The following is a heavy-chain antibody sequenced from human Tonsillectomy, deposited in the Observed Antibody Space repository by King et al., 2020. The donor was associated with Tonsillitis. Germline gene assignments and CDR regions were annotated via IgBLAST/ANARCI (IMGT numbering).Heavy chain of an antibody. CDR3: AKDNFDSGWANIDY. D-gene: IGHD6-19*01. Sequence: VQLVESGGGLVQPGRSLRLSCAASGFTFSSYDMSWVRQAPGKGLEWVAAISDNGISTNYADSVKGRFTIFRDNAASTSFLQMNSLRAEDTAVYYCAKDNFDSGWANIDYGGRGTLVTVSS. V-gene: IGHV3-23*04. J-gene: IGHJ4*02. CDR1: GFTFSSYD. CDR2: ISDNGIST.